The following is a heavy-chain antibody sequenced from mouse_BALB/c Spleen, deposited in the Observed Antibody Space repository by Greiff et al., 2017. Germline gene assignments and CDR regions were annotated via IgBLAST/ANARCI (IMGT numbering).Heavy chain of an antibody. CDR2: IWAGGST. V-gene: IGHV2-9*02. Sequence: VKLMESGPGLVAPSQSLSITCTVSGFSLTSYGVHWVRQPPGKGLEWLGVIWAGGSTNYNSALMSRLSISKDNSKSQVFLKMNSLQTDDTAMYYCARDRDPAAMDYWGQGTSVTVSS. J-gene: IGHJ4*01. CDR3: ARDRDPAAMDY. CDR1: GFSLTSYG.